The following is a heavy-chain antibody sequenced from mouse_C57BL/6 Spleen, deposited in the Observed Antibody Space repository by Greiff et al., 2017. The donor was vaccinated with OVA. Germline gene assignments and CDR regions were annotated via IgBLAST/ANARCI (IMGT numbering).Heavy chain of an antibody. J-gene: IGHJ2*01. V-gene: IGHV1-50*01. Sequence: QVQLQQPGAELVKPGASVKLSCKASGYTFTSYWMQWVKQRPGPGLEWIGEIDPSDSYTNYNQKFKGKATLTVDTSSSTAYMQLSSLTSEDSAVYYCARSRGYEGYYFDYWGQGTTLTVSS. CDR1: GYTFTSYW. D-gene: IGHD2-10*02. CDR2: IDPSDSYT. CDR3: ARSRGYEGYYFDY.